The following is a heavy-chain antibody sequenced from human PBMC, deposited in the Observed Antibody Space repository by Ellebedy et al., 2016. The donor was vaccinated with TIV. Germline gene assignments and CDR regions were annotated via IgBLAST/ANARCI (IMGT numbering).Heavy chain of an antibody. CDR1: GFTFSSYT. CDR2: ISSSGSYL. CDR3: ARSLWFPELASAY. V-gene: IGHV3-21*01. J-gene: IGHJ4*02. Sequence: GESLKISCAASGFTFSSYTINWVRQTPGKGLEWVSSISSSGSYLYYADSVKGRFTISRDNAKNSLYLQMNSLRADDTAVYYCARSLWFPELASAYWGQGTLVTVSS. D-gene: IGHD3-10*01.